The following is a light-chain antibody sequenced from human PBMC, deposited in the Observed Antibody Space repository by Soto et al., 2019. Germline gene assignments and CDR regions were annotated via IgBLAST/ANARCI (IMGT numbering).Light chain of an antibody. CDR2: AAS. CDR3: QQSYITPRET. CDR1: QSISSG. V-gene: IGKV1-39*01. Sequence: GDGVTIPLRVGQSISSGLAWYQQKPGKAPKHLIYAASSLQSGVPSRFSGSGSGTDFTLTIIRLQPEDFAASYCQQSYITPRETFGHGTKVDIK. J-gene: IGKJ1*01.